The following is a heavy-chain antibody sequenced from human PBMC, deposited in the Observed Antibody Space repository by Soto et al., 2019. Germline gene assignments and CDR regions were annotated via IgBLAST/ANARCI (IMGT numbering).Heavy chain of an antibody. CDR3: ARDGYGDQGYGMDV. V-gene: IGHV3-33*08. J-gene: IGHJ6*02. Sequence: GGSLRLSCAASGFTFSSYAMHWVRQAPGKGLEWVAVIWYDGSNKYYADSVKGRFTISRDNSKNTLYLQMNSLRAEDTAVYYCARDGYGDQGYGMDVWGQGTTVTVSS. D-gene: IGHD4-17*01. CDR1: GFTFSSYA. CDR2: IWYDGSNK.